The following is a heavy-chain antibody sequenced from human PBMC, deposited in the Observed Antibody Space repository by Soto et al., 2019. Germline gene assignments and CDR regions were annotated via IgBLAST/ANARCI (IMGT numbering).Heavy chain of an antibody. CDR3: ARTTVTEGVDAFDI. J-gene: IGHJ3*02. Sequence: TLSLTCTVSGGSISSGGYYWSWIRQHPGKGLEWIGYIYYSGSTYYNPSLKSRVTISVDTSKNQFSLKLSSVTAADTAVYYCARTTVTEGVDAFDIWGQGTMVTVSS. D-gene: IGHD4-17*01. V-gene: IGHV4-31*03. CDR1: GGSISSGGYY. CDR2: IYYSGST.